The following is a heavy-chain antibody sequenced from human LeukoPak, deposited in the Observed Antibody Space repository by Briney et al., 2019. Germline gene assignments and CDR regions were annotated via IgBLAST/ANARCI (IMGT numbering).Heavy chain of an antibody. CDR2: IYYSGST. CDR3: ARGRATWYFDL. CDR1: GGSISSGGYY. J-gene: IGHJ2*01. D-gene: IGHD3-10*01. Sequence: SQTLSLTCTVSGGSISSGGYYWSWIRQHPGKGLECIGYIYYSGSTYYNPSLKSRITISVDTSKNQFPLKLSSVTAADTAVYYCARGRATWYFDLWGRGTLVTVSS. V-gene: IGHV4-31*03.